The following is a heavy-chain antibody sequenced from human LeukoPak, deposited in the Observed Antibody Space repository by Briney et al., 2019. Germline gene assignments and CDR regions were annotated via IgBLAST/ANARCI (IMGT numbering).Heavy chain of an antibody. J-gene: IGHJ5*02. CDR3: AGWGGSPRCGFAP. CDR2: IYYSGST. V-gene: IGHV4-59*01. Sequence: PSETLSLTCTVSGGSISSYYWSWIRQPPGKGLEWIGYIYYSGSTNYNPSLKSRVTISVDTSKNQFSLKLSSVTAADTAVYSSAGWGGSPRCGFAPWGQGTLVTVSS. D-gene: IGHD2-15*01. CDR1: GGSISSYY.